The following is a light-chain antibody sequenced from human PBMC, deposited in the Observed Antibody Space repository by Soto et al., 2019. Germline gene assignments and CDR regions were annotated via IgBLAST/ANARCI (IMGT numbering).Light chain of an antibody. J-gene: IGKJ1*01. Sequence: AVSTLPFFPCERETLSFLASESVGDTLAWYRQKPGQAPRLLIFSASSGATGFPVRFSGSGSGTDFTLTISSLESEDFAVYYCQQYNNWPSTFGQGTRV. CDR2: SAS. CDR3: QQYNNWPST. CDR1: ESVGDT. V-gene: IGKV3-15*01.